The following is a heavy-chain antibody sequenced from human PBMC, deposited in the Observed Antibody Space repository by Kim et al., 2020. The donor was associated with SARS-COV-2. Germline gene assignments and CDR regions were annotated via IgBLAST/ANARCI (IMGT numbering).Heavy chain of an antibody. CDR3: VRVRGGTHGASYGTHSLYYGMDV. D-gene: IGHD3-16*01. V-gene: IGHV3-33*05. CDR1: GFTFSNYG. Sequence: GGSLRLSCAASGFTFSNYGMHWVRQAPGKGLEWVAVISYDGRNKYYADSVKGRFTISRDNSKNTLFLQMNSLRAEDTAVCYCVRVRGGTHGASYGTHSLYYGMDVWGQGTTVTVSS. CDR2: ISYDGRNK. J-gene: IGHJ6*02.